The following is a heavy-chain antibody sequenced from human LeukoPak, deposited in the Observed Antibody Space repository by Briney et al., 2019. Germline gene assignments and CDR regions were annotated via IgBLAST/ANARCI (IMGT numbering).Heavy chain of an antibody. V-gene: IGHV1-69*01. D-gene: IGHD2-2*01. CDR3: ARGSYVEYGLYYYYMDV. CDR1: GGTFSSYA. Sequence: SVKVSCKASGGTFSSYAISWVRQAPGQGLEWMGGIIPIFGTANYAQKLQGRVTITADESTSTAYMELSSLRSEDTAVYYCARGSYVEYGLYYYYMDVWGKGTTVTVSS. J-gene: IGHJ6*03. CDR2: IIPIFGTA.